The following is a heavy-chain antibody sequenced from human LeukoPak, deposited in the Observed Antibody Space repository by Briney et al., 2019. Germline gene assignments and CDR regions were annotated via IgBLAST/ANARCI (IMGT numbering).Heavy chain of an antibody. D-gene: IGHD6-19*01. Sequence: SGPTLVKPTQTLTLTCTFSGFSLSTSGVGVGWIRQPPGKALEWLALIYWDDDKRYSPSLNNRLTITRGTSKNQVVLRMTNMDPVDTGTYYCARANAVAGTIDYWGHRTLVTVSS. J-gene: IGHJ4*01. CDR2: IYWDDDK. CDR1: GFSLSTSGVG. CDR3: ARANAVAGTIDY. V-gene: IGHV2-5*02.